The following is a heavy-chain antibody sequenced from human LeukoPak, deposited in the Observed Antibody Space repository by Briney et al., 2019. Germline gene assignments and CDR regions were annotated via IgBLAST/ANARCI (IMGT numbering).Heavy chain of an antibody. CDR3: AREGSGYAWGYYYYYMDV. J-gene: IGHJ6*03. D-gene: IGHD5-12*01. V-gene: IGHV3-23*01. CDR1: GFTLRSYV. CDR2: ISGSGDST. Sequence: GGSLRLSCVASGFTLRSYVMNWVRQTPGKGLEWVSSISGSGDSTFYADSVKGRFSISRDNAKNTLYLQMNSLRAEDTAVYYCAREGSGYAWGYYYYYMDVWGKGTTVTVSS.